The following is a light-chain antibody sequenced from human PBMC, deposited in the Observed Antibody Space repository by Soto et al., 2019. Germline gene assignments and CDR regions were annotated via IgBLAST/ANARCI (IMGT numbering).Light chain of an antibody. CDR2: DAS. CDR1: QDISNY. J-gene: IGKJ2*01. V-gene: IGKV1-33*01. Sequence: DIQMTQSPSSLSASVGDRVTITCQASQDISNYLNWYQQKPGKAPKLLIYDASNLETGVPSRFSGSGSGTDFTFTISSLQPEDSATYYCQQYDNLPPYTCGQGTKLEIK. CDR3: QQYDNLPPYT.